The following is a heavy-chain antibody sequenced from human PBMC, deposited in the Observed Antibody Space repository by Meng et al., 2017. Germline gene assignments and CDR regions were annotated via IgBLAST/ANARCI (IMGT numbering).Heavy chain of an antibody. J-gene: IGHJ4*02. CDR1: GGSFSGYY. Sequence: SETLSLTCAVYGGSFSGYYWSWIRQPPGKGLEWIGEINHSGSTNYNPSLKSQVTISVDTSKNQFSLKLSSVTAADTAVYYCASDFFRGGDCCGWGQGTLVTVSS. CDR3: ASDFFRGGDCCG. V-gene: IGHV4-34*01. CDR2: INHSGST. D-gene: IGHD2-21*02.